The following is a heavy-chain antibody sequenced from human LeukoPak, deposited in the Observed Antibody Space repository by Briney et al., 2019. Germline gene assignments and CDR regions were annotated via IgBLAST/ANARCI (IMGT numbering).Heavy chain of an antibody. Sequence: ASVKVSCKASGYTFTSYGISWVRQAPGQGLEWMGWIRAYNGNTNYAQKLQGRVTMTTDTSTSTAYMELRRLRSDDTAVYYCARDAFMGYDFWSGYQNWFDPWGQGTLVTVSS. V-gene: IGHV1-18*01. J-gene: IGHJ5*02. CDR3: ARDAFMGYDFWSGYQNWFDP. CDR1: GYTFTSYG. D-gene: IGHD3-3*01. CDR2: IRAYNGNT.